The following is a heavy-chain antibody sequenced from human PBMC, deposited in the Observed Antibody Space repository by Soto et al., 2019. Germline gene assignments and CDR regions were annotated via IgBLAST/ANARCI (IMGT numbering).Heavy chain of an antibody. Sequence: GGSLRLSCAASGFTFTIYSMHWVRQAPGKGLEWVAVISYDGSNQYSADSVKGRFTFSRDNSKNTLYLQINSLRVEDTAVYYCARQGVNWNDEGLIDFDYWGQGP. D-gene: IGHD1-20*01. CDR1: GFTFTIYS. V-gene: IGHV3-30-3*01. J-gene: IGHJ4*02. CDR3: ARQGVNWNDEGLIDFDY. CDR2: ISYDGSNQ.